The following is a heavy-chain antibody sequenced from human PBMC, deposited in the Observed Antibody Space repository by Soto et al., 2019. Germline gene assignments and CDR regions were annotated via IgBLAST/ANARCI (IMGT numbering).Heavy chain of an antibody. Sequence: PSETLSLTCTVSGGSISSGGYYWSWIRQHPGKGLEWIGYIYYSGSTYYNPSLKSRVTISVDTSKNQFSLKLSSVTAADTAVYYCARWVPADSYLPGGFDPWGQGTLVTVSS. CDR1: GGSISSGGYY. J-gene: IGHJ5*02. V-gene: IGHV4-31*03. CDR2: IYYSGST. D-gene: IGHD2-2*01. CDR3: ARWVPADSYLPGGFDP.